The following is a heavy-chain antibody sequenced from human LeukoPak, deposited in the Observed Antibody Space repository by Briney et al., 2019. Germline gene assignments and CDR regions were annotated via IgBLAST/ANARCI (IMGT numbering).Heavy chain of an antibody. J-gene: IGHJ4*02. CDR3: TTGYCSRTSCYYFDY. CDR2: IKSKTDGGTT. V-gene: IGHV3-15*01. Sequence: GGSLRLSSAASGFTFSNAWMSWGRQAPGKGLEGVGRIKSKTDGGTTDYAAPVKGRFTISRDDSKNTLYLQMNSPKTEDTAVYYCTTGYCSRTSCYYFDYWGQGTLVTVSS. CDR1: GFTFSNAW. D-gene: IGHD2-2*01.